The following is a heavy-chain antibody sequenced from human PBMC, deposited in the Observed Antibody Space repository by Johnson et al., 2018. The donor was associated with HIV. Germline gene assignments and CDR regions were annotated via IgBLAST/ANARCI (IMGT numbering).Heavy chain of an antibody. CDR2: ISSSGTTV. J-gene: IGHJ3*02. V-gene: IGHV3-11*04. CDR1: GFTFSDYY. D-gene: IGHD3-10*01. Sequence: QVQLVESGGGLVKPGGSLRLSCAASGFTFSDYYMTWIRQTPGQGLEWVSYISSSGTTVYYADSVRGRFSISRDNTKHSLYLQMDSLGAEDTAVYYCARVQLLADDVFNIWGQGTMVTVSS. CDR3: ARVQLLADDVFNI.